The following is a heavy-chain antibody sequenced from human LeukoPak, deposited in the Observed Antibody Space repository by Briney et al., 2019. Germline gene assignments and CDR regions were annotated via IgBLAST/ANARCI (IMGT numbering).Heavy chain of an antibody. CDR2: ISGGGETT. D-gene: IGHD5-18*01. V-gene: IGHV3-23*01. Sequence: GGSLRLSCAASGFTFRLYGMNWVRQAPGKGLEWASAISGGGETTTYTDSVKGRFTISRDNSKNTVYLQMNSLSAEDTAVYYCAKARAGGYNYGPFDYWGQGTLSPSPQ. CDR3: AKARAGGYNYGPFDY. CDR1: GFTFRLYG. J-gene: IGHJ4*02.